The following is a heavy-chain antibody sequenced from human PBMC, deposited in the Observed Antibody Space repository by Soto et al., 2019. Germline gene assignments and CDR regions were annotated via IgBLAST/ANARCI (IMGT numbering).Heavy chain of an antibody. CDR2: IDGTGAYI. CDR1: GFTFRVFP. J-gene: IGHJ5*01. CDR3: ARNMAKPTYDS. D-gene: IGHD1-1*01. V-gene: IGHV3-23*01. Sequence: EVQLLESGGGLLQPGGSLRPSFPASGFTFRVFPWTGFPQAPGKGREWVSAIDGTGAYIYYINSVKGRFPISRDNSKNTLYLQMNSLRAEDTAVYYCARNMAKPTYDSWGQGTLVTVSP.